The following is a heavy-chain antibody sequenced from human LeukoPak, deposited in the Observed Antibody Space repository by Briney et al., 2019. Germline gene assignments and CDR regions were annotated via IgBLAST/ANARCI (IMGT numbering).Heavy chain of an antibody. Sequence: SETLSLTCTVPGGSISSGSYYWSWIRQPAGEGLEWIGRIYTSGSTNYNPSLKSRVTISVDTSKNHFSLKLSSVTAADTAVYYCARGLGAARGDYYYYMDVWGKGTTVTVSS. D-gene: IGHD6-6*01. J-gene: IGHJ6*03. V-gene: IGHV4-61*02. CDR2: IYTSGST. CDR3: ARGLGAARGDYYYYMDV. CDR1: GGSISSGSYY.